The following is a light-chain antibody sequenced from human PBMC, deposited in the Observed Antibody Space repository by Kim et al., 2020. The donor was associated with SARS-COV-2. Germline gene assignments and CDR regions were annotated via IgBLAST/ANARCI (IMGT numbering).Light chain of an antibody. J-gene: IGKJ2*01. CDR2: AAS. V-gene: IGKV1-39*01. CDR1: RGINKY. CDR3: QQSSGTPAT. Sequence: SASVGDRVTIPCRSSRGINKYLNRNQQKLGPAPNLLITAASSLQSVVPSTFTGSGSATDFTLTISSLQPEDFATSYCQQSSGTPATFGQGTKLEI.